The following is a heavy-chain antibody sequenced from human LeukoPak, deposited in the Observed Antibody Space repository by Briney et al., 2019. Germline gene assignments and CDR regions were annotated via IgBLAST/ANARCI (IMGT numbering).Heavy chain of an antibody. J-gene: IGHJ6*03. CDR1: GGSISSYY. Sequence: SETLSLTCTVSGGSISSYYWSWLRQPAGMGLQWIGHLYTSGSTNSNPSLKTRVTISVYTSKNQLSLKLSSVTAAHTTVYYYAREVGVGSSWYSNYYYYMVVWGKGTTVTVSS. D-gene: IGHD6-13*01. CDR2: LYTSGST. CDR3: AREVGVGSSWYSNYYYYMVV. V-gene: IGHV4-4*07.